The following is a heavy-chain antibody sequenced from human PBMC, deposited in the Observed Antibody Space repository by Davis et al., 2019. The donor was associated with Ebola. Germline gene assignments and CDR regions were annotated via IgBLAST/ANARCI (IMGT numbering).Heavy chain of an antibody. CDR2: IWYDGSNK. Sequence: GESLKISCAASGFTFSNYAMHWVRQAPGKGLEWVAVIWYDGSNKYYADSVKGRFTISRDNSKNTLYLQMNSLRAEDTAVYYCAGKTIFDYWGQGTLVTVSS. CDR3: AGKTIFDY. CDR1: GFTFSNYA. J-gene: IGHJ4*02. V-gene: IGHV3-33*08. D-gene: IGHD3-9*01.